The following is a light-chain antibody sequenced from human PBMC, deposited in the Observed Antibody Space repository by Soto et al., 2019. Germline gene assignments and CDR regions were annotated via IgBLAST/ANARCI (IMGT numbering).Light chain of an antibody. V-gene: IGLV2-14*02. CDR1: SSDVGSYNL. CDR2: EGS. J-gene: IGLJ3*02. Sequence: QSVLTQPASVSGSPGQSITISCTGTSSDVGSYNLVSWYQQHPGKAPKLMIYEGSKRPSGVSNRFSASKSGNTASLTISGLQAEDEADYYCSSYSTATSPQWVFGGGTKLTVL. CDR3: SSYSTATSPQWV.